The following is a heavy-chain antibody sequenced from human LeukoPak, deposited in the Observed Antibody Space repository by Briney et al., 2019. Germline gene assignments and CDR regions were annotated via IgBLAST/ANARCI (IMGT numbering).Heavy chain of an antibody. V-gene: IGHV3-30*02. Sequence: GGSLRLSCAASEFTFNNYGMHWVRQAPAKGLEWVAFIRYDGSNKYYADSVKGRFTISKDNSKNTLYVQMNSLRSEDTAVYYCAKERLRYCSGGNCRAFDPWGQGTLVTVSS. J-gene: IGHJ5*02. CDR3: AKERLRYCSGGNCRAFDP. CDR1: EFTFNNYG. D-gene: IGHD2-15*01. CDR2: IRYDGSNK.